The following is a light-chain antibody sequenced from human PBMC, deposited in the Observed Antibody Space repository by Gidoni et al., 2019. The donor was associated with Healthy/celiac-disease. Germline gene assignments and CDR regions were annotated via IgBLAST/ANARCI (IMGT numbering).Light chain of an antibody. CDR2: GAA. V-gene: IGKV3-15*01. Sequence: EIVMTQSPATLSVSQGERATLSCRASQSVSSNLAWYQQKPGQAPRLLIYGAATRATGIPARFSGSGSGTEFTLTISSLQSEDVAVYYCQQYNNWPPWWTFGQXTKVEIK. CDR3: QQYNNWPPWWT. CDR1: QSVSSN. J-gene: IGKJ1*01.